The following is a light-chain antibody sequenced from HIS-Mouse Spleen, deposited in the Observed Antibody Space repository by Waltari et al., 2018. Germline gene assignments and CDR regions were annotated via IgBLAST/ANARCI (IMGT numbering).Light chain of an antibody. J-gene: IGKJ2*01. CDR2: AAS. CDR3: QQSYSTPRT. V-gene: IGKV1-39*01. Sequence: DIQMTQSPSSLPASVGDRVNITCRASQSISSYLNWYQQKPGKAPKLLIYAASSLQSGVPSRFSGSGSGTDFTLTISSLQPEDFATYYCQQSYSTPRTFGQGTKLEIK. CDR1: QSISSY.